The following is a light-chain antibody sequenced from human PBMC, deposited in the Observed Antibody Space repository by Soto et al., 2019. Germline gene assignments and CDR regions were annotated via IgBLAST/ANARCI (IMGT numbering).Light chain of an antibody. CDR3: SSYTSSSTLGI. CDR1: SSDVGGYNY. CDR2: EVS. J-gene: IGLJ2*01. Sequence: QSALTQPASVSGSPGQSITISCTGTSSDVGGYNYVSWYQQHSGKAPKLMIYEVSYRPSGVSNRFSGSKSGNTASLTISGLQAEDEADYYCSSYTSSSTLGIFGGGTKLTVL. V-gene: IGLV2-14*01.